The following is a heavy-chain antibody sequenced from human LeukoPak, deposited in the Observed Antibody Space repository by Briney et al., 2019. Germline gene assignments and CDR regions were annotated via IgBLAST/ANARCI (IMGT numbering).Heavy chain of an antibody. CDR1: GFTFSSYS. V-gene: IGHV3-21*01. Sequence: GGSLRLSCAASGFTFSSYSMNWVRQAPGKGLEWGSSISSSSSYIYYADSVKGRFTISRDNAKNSLYLQMNSLRAEDTAVYYCARHFSVAESIDYWGQGTLVTVSS. CDR2: ISSSSSYI. D-gene: IGHD6-19*01. CDR3: ARHFSVAESIDY. J-gene: IGHJ4*02.